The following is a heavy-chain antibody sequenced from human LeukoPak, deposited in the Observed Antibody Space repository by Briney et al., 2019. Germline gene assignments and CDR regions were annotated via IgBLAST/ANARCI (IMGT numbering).Heavy chain of an antibody. J-gene: IGHJ3*02. CDR3: ARRGRFDAFDI. D-gene: IGHD1-26*01. Sequence: SETLSLTCTVSGGSMSDFYWSWIRQPPGKGLEWIGSIYYSGSTYYNPSLKSRVTISVDTSKNQFSLKLSSVTAADTAVYYCARRGRFDAFDIWGQGTMVTVSS. CDR2: IYYSGST. CDR1: GGSMSDFY. V-gene: IGHV4-39*01.